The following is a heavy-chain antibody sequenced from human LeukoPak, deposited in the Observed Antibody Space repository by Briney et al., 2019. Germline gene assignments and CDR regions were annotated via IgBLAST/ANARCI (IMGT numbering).Heavy chain of an antibody. CDR3: ATQSYYDSSGYYVRGYFDY. V-gene: IGHV3-21*01. Sequence: GGSLRLSCAASGFTVSSNYMSWVRQAPGKGLEWVSTISSSGGSTSYADSVKGRFTISRDNAKNSLYLQMNSLRAEDTAVYYCATQSYYDSSGYYVRGYFDYWGQGTLVTVSS. CDR2: ISSSGGST. D-gene: IGHD3-22*01. J-gene: IGHJ4*02. CDR1: GFTVSSNY.